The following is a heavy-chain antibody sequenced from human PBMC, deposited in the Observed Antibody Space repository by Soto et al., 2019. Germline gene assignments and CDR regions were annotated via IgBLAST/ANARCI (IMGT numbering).Heavy chain of an antibody. CDR2: IYYSGST. CDR1: GGSISSGGYY. V-gene: IGHV4-31*03. Sequence: SETMSLTCTVSGGSISSGGYYWSWIRQHPGKGLEWIGYIYYSGSTYYNPSLKSRVTISVDTSKNQFSLKLSSVTAADTAVYYCARDRRGYSYGFFDYWGQGTLVTVSS. CDR3: ARDRRGYSYGFFDY. J-gene: IGHJ4*02. D-gene: IGHD5-18*01.